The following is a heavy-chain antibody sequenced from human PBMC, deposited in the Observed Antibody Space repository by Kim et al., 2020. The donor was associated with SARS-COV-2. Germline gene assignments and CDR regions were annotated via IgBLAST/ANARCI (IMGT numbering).Heavy chain of an antibody. V-gene: IGHV3-30*01. CDR3: ARARGGSYYYGMDV. J-gene: IGHJ6*02. D-gene: IGHD3-10*01. Sequence: AASVKDRSTISMDNAKNTLYLQMNGLRAEDTAVYYCARARGGSYYYGMDVWGQGTTVTVSS.